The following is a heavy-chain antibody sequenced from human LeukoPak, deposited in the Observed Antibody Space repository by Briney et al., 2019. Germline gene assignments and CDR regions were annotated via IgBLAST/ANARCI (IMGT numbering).Heavy chain of an antibody. CDR2: IYYSGST. J-gene: IGHJ5*02. CDR3: ARHRLELSNWFDP. CDR1: GGSISSSSYY. V-gene: IGHV4-39*01. D-gene: IGHD1-7*01. Sequence: SETVSLTCTVSGGSISSSSYYWGWIRQPPGKGLEWIGSIYYSGSTYYNPSLKSRVTISVDASKNQFSLKLSSVTAADTAVYYCARHRLELSNWFDPWGQGTLVTVSS.